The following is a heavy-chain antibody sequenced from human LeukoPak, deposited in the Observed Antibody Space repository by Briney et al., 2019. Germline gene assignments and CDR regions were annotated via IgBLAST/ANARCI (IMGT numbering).Heavy chain of an antibody. V-gene: IGHV1-2*02. J-gene: IGHJ4*02. CDR2: INPNSGGT. CDR3: ARGLQENLAWLQAFSAFDI. D-gene: IGHD6-19*01. CDR1: GYTFTGYY. Sequence: GGSLRLSCAASGYTFTGYYMHWVRQAPGQGLEWMGWINPNSGGTNYAQKFQGRVTMTRDTSISTAYMELSSLRSEDTAVYYCARGLQENLAWLQAFSAFDIWGQGTLVTVSS.